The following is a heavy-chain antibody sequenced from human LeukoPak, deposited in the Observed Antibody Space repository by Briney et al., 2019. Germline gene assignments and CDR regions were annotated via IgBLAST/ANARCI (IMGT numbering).Heavy chain of an antibody. Sequence: ASVKVSCKASGYTFTSYDINWVRQATGQGLEWMGWMNPNSGNTGYAQKFQGRVTMTRNTSISTAYMELSSLRSEDTAVYYCARESRISMVRGDYFYMDVWGKGSTVTVSS. V-gene: IGHV1-8*01. CDR3: ARESRISMVRGDYFYMDV. D-gene: IGHD3-10*01. CDR2: MNPNSGNT. J-gene: IGHJ6*03. CDR1: GYTFTSYD.